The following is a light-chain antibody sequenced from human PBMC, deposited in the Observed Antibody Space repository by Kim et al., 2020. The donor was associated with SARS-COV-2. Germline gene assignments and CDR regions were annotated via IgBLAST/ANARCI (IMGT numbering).Light chain of an antibody. V-gene: IGLV1-44*01. Sequence: QSVLTQPPSASGTPGQRVTISCSGSSSNIGHNPVDWYQQLPGTAPKLLISTNNQRPSGVPDRFSGSKSGTSASLAISGLQSEDEADYYCASWDDSLHGPVFGGGTQLTVL. CDR3: ASWDDSLHGPV. CDR1: SSNIGHNP. J-gene: IGLJ2*01. CDR2: TNN.